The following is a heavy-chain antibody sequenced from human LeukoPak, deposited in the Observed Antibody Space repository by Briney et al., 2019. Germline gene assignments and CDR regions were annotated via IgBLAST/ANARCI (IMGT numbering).Heavy chain of an antibody. CDR2: ISYDGSNK. V-gene: IGHV3-30*04. CDR3: AKDTAEYTYGSGYFDS. CDR1: GFTFSSYA. D-gene: IGHD3-10*01. Sequence: GGSLRLSRAASGFTFSSYAMHWVRQAPGKGLEWVAVISYDGSNKYYADSVKGRFTISRDNSKNTLYLQMNSLRAEDTAVYYCAKDTAEYTYGSGYFDSWGQGTLVTVSS. J-gene: IGHJ4*02.